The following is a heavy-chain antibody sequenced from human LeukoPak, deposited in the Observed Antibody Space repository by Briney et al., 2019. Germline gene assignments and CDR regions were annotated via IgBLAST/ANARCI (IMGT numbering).Heavy chain of an antibody. Sequence: PSEPLSLTCTVSGYSISSGFYWGWIRQPPGKALECIGRIYTSVSTNYNPSLKSRVTISVDTSKNQFSLKLSSVTAADTAVYYCARVWDYTVYYATSGDAFDIWGQGTMVTVSS. J-gene: IGHJ3*02. D-gene: IGHD3-22*01. V-gene: IGHV4-38-2*02. CDR3: ARVWDYTVYYATSGDAFDI. CDR1: GYSISSGFY. CDR2: IYTSVST.